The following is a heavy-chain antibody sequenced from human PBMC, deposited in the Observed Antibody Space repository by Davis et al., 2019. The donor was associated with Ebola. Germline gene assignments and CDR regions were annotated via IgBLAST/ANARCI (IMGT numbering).Heavy chain of an antibody. J-gene: IGHJ6*04. CDR3: ARIYDNTAYYGYYYGMDV. CDR2: IDWDDDK. CDR1: GFSLSTSGMC. D-gene: IGHD3-22*01. Sequence: SGPTLVKPTQTLTLTCTFSGFSLSTSGMCVSWIRQPPGKALEWLARIDWDDDKYYSTSLKSRLTISKDTSKSQVVLTMTNMDPVDTATYYCARIYDNTAYYGYYYGMDVWGKGTTVTVSS. V-gene: IGHV2-70*11.